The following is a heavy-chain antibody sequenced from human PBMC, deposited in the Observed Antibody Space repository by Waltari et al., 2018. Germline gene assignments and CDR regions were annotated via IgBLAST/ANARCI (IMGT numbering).Heavy chain of an antibody. CDR1: GYTFSDHT. D-gene: IGHD3-16*01. CDR2: IRCNSVYI. Sequence: EVQLVESGGGLVQPGGSLRLSCVASGYTFSDHTIIWVRQAPGKGLVWISYIRCNSVYIYYADSVKGRFIVSRDNAQNTAFLQMNTLRAEDTAVYYCAREFGTIARFDYWGQGTLVAVSS. J-gene: IGHJ4*02. CDR3: AREFGTIARFDY. V-gene: IGHV3-48*01.